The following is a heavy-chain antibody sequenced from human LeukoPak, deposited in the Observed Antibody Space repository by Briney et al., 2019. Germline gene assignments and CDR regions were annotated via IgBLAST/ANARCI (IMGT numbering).Heavy chain of an antibody. D-gene: IGHD3-3*01. CDR3: ARGGNYDFWSGYMVGGWFDP. Sequence: SQTLSLTCAVSGGSISSGGYSWSWLRQPPGKGLEWIGYIYHSGSTYYNPSLKSRVTISVDRSKNQFSLKLSSVTAADTAVYYCARGGNYDFWSGYMVGGWFDPWGQGTLVTVSS. CDR1: GGSISSGGYS. V-gene: IGHV4-30-2*01. J-gene: IGHJ5*02. CDR2: IYHSGST.